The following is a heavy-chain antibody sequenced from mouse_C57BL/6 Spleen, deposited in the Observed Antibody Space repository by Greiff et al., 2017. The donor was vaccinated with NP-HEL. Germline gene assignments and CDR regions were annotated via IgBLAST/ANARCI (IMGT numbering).Heavy chain of an antibody. CDR3: ALYGSREPYAMDY. D-gene: IGHD1-1*01. CDR2: IWSDGST. J-gene: IGHJ4*01. V-gene: IGHV2-6*03. Sequence: QVQLKESGPGLVAPSQSLSITCTVSGFSLTSYGVHWVRQPPGKGLEWLVVIWSDGSTTYNSALRSRLSISKDNSKSQVFLKMNSLQTDDTAMYYCALYGSREPYAMDYWGQGTSVTVSS. CDR1: GFSLTSYG.